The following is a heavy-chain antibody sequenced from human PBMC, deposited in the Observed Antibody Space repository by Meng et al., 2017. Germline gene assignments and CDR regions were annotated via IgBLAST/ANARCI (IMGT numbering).Heavy chain of an antibody. V-gene: IGHV3-33*01. D-gene: IGHD5-24*01. J-gene: IGHJ4*02. CDR1: GFTFSSYG. Sequence: GESLKISCAASGFTFSSYGMHWVRQAPGKGLEWVAVIWYDGSNKYYADSVKGRFTISRDNSKNTLYLQMNSLRAEDTAVYYCARGFRDGHRYTWGYWGQGTLVTVSS. CDR3: ARGFRDGHRYTWGY. CDR2: IWYDGSNK.